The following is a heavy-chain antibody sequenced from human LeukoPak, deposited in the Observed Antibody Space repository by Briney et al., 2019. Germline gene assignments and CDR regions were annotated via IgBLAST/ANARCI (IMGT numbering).Heavy chain of an antibody. CDR2: INHSGSI. D-gene: IGHD3-10*01. CDR3: ASSYYYGSGSYRPFYFDY. Sequence: SETLSLTCAVYGESFSGYYWSWIRQPPGKGLEWIGEINHSGSINYNPPLKSRVTVSVDTSKNQFSLKLSSVTAADTAVYYCASSYYYGSGSYRPFYFDYWGQGTLVTVSS. J-gene: IGHJ4*02. CDR1: GESFSGYY. V-gene: IGHV4-34*01.